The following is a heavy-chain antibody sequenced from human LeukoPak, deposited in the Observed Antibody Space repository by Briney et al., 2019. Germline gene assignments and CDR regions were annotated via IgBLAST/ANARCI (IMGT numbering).Heavy chain of an antibody. J-gene: IGHJ4*02. D-gene: IGHD2/OR15-2a*01. V-gene: IGHV3-23*01. CDR3: AKVVRTGNSMFDF. CDR2: FSETNSGT. CDR1: GFTFSSYA. Sequence: GGSLRLSCAASGFTFSSYAMSWVRQAPGKGLEWVSGFSETNSGTYYADSVKGRFTISRDNSRNTLYQQMNSLGAEDTAEYFCAKVVRTGNSMFDFWGQGTLVTVSS.